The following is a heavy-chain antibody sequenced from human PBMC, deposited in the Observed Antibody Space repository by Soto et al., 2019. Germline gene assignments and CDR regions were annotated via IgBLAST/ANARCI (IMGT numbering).Heavy chain of an antibody. CDR1: GVTFRSYG. CDR3: ANWAISMDV. J-gene: IGHJ6*02. Sequence: RSLRLSCAASGVTFRSYGMHWVRQAPGKGLEWVAVISYDGSNKYYADSVKGRFTISRDNSKNTLYLQMNSLRAEDTAVYYCANWAISMDVWGQGTTVTVSS. V-gene: IGHV3-30*18. D-gene: IGHD3-3*01. CDR2: ISYDGSNK.